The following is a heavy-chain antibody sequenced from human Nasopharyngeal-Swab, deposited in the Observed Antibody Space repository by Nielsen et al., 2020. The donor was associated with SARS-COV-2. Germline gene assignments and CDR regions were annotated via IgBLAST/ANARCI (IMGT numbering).Heavy chain of an antibody. Sequence: SETLSLTCTVSGGSVSSGSYYWSWLRQPPGKGLEWIGYIYYSGSTNYNPSLKSRVTISVDTSKNQFSLKLISVTAADTAVYYCARDPLVPAASDAFDIWGQGTMVTVSS. CDR2: IYYSGST. V-gene: IGHV4-61*01. J-gene: IGHJ3*02. CDR3: ARDPLVPAASDAFDI. D-gene: IGHD2-2*01. CDR1: GGSVSSGSYY.